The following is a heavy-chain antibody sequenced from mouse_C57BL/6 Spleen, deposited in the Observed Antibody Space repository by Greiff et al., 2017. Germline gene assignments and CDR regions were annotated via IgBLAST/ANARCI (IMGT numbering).Heavy chain of an antibody. CDR1: GYTFTDYY. D-gene: IGHD1-1*01. J-gene: IGHJ4*01. CDR3: ARYHYGFYAMDY. CDR2: INPNNGGT. V-gene: IGHV1-26*01. Sequence: EVQLQQSGPELVKPGASVKISCKASGYTFTDYYMNWVKQSHGKSLEWIGDINPNNGGTSYNQKFKGKATLTVDKSSSTAYMELRSLTSEDSAVYYCARYHYGFYAMDYWGQGTSVTVSS.